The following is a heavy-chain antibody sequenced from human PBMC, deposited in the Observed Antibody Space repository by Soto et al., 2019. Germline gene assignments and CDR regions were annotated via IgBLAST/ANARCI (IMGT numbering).Heavy chain of an antibody. CDR3: AKTVPDTKY. V-gene: IGHV3-30*18. D-gene: IGHD6-19*01. CDR1: GFTFSRYG. Sequence: VGSLSLSFAASGFTFSRYGMHWVRQAPGKGLEWVAVISYDGSNKYYADSAKGRFTISRDNSKNTLYLQMNSLGAEDTAVYYCAKTVPDTKYWGQRTLVTV. J-gene: IGHJ4*02. CDR2: ISYDGSNK.